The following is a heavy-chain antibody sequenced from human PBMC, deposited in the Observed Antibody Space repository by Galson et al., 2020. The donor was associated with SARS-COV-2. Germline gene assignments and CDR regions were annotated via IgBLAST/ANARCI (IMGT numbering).Heavy chain of an antibody. J-gene: IGHJ6*02. Sequence: ASVKVSCKASGYTFTSYYMHWVRQAPGQGLEWMGIINPSGGSTSYAQKFQGRVTLTRDTSTSTVYMELSSLRSEDTAVYYCARDPTVTTHLGDYLYYYYGMDVWGQGTTVTVSS. CDR2: INPSGGST. D-gene: IGHD4-4*01. CDR1: GYTFTSYY. CDR3: ARDPTVTTHLGDYLYYYYGMDV. V-gene: IGHV1-46*01.